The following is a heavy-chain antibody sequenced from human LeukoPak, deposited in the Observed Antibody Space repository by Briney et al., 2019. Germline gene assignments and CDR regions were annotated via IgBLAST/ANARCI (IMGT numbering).Heavy chain of an antibody. CDR2: ISSSSSYI. D-gene: IGHD5-12*01. Sequence: GGSLRLSCAASGFTFSSYSMNWVRQAPGKGLEWVSSISSSSSYIYYADSVKGRFTISRDNAKNSLYLQMNSLRAEDTAVYYCARDSGYDVPAFDYWGQGTLVTVSS. J-gene: IGHJ4*02. V-gene: IGHV3-21*01. CDR3: ARDSGYDVPAFDY. CDR1: GFTFSSYS.